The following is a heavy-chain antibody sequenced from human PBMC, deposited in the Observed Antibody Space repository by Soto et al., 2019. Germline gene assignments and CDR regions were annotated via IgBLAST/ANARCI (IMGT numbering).Heavy chain of an antibody. CDR3: VKDRKGYSYGHHYPDY. J-gene: IGHJ4*02. Sequence: GGSLRLSCSASGFTFSSYAMHWVRQAPGKGLEYVSAISSNGGSTYYADSVKGRFTISRDNSKNTLYLQMSCLRAEDTAVYYCVKDRKGYSYGHHYPDYWGQGTLVTVSS. CDR2: ISSNGGST. CDR1: GFTFSSYA. D-gene: IGHD5-18*01. V-gene: IGHV3-64D*06.